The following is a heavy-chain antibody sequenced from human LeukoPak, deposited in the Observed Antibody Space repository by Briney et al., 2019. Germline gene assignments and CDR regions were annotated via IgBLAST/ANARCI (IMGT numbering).Heavy chain of an antibody. D-gene: IGHD2-2*01. CDR1: GYTFTTYD. J-gene: IGHJ4*02. V-gene: IGHV1-8*01. CDR3: ARGRCVGSTNCYYFDS. CDR2: MNPNSGNT. Sequence: ASVNVSCKASGYTFTTYDINWVRQATGQGLEWMGWMNPNSGNTGYAQKFQDRVTITRDTSASTAYMELSSLRSEDTAVYYCARGRCVGSTNCYYFDSWGQGTLVTVSS.